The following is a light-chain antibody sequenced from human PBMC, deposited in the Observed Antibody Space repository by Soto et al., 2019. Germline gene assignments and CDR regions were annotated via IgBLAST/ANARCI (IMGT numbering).Light chain of an antibody. CDR2: GAS. Sequence: EIVLTQSPGTLSLSPGERATLSCRASQTITTLAWYQRKPGQAPRLLIFGASNRATGIPARFSGSGSGTDFTLTINSLEPDDFAVYYCQQRDSWPITFGQGTRLEIK. CDR3: QQRDSWPIT. CDR1: QTITT. V-gene: IGKV3-11*01. J-gene: IGKJ5*01.